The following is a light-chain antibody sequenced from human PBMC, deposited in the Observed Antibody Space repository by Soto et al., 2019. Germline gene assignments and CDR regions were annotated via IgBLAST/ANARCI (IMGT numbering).Light chain of an antibody. CDR2: DVS. CDR3: SSFTSSVTYV. V-gene: IGLV2-14*01. CDR1: SSDVGGHNS. Sequence: ALTQPASVSGSPGQSITISCTGTSSDVGGHNSVSWYRQDPGKAPKLMIYDVSNRPSGVSDRFSGSKSGNTASLTISGLQIEDEADYYCSSFTSSVTYVFGTGTKGTVL. J-gene: IGLJ1*01.